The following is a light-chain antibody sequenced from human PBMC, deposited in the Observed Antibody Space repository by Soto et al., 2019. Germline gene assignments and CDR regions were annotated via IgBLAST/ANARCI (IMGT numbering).Light chain of an antibody. Sequence: DIQMTQSPSTPSAAVGDRVTITCRASQSISKWVAWYQQKPGKAPKLLIYDDSSLESGVPSRFSGSGSGTEFTLTISSLQPDDFATYYCQQYNSYSLYTVGQGTKLEIK. CDR1: QSISKW. CDR2: DDS. V-gene: IGKV1-5*01. CDR3: QQYNSYSLYT. J-gene: IGKJ2*01.